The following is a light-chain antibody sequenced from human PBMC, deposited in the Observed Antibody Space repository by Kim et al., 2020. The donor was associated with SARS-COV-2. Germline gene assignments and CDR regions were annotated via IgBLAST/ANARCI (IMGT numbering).Light chain of an antibody. J-gene: IGKJ4*01. CDR2: AAS. V-gene: IGKV1-39*01. Sequence: DIQMTQFPSSLSASVGDRVTIPCRASQNINWYLNWYQQKPGKAPKLLIYAASSLQSGVPSRFSGSGSGTDFTLTISSLHPEDSATYYCQQSYHSPLTFGGGTKVDIK. CDR3: QQSYHSPLT. CDR1: QNINWY.